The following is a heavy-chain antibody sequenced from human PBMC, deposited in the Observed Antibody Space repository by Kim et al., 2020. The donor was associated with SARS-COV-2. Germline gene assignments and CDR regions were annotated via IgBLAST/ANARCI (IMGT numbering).Heavy chain of an antibody. D-gene: IGHD2-2*01. V-gene: IGHV3-48*02. Sequence: GGSLRLSCAASGFTFSSYSMSWVRHAPGKGLEWLSYISSSSSTIYFADSVKGRFTISRDNANNSLYLQMNSLRDEDTAVYYCVRADCTSASCYRIYYNMDVWGQWTTVTVSS. J-gene: IGHJ6*02. CDR3: VRADCTSASCYRIYYNMDV. CDR2: ISSSSSTI. CDR1: GFTFSSYS.